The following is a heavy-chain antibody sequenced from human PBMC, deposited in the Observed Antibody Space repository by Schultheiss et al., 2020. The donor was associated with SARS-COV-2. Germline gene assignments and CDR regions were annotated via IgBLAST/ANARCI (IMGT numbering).Heavy chain of an antibody. CDR3: ARDWTGYYGNYFDY. CDR2: ISGSGGST. J-gene: IGHJ4*02. Sequence: GESLKISCAVSAFTFSSSAMTWVRQAPGKGLEWVSTISGSGGSTYYADSVKGRFTISRDNSKNTLYLQMNSLRAEDTAVYYCARDWTGYYGNYFDYWGQGAQVTVSS. V-gene: IGHV3-23*01. D-gene: IGHD3/OR15-3a*01. CDR1: AFTFSSSA.